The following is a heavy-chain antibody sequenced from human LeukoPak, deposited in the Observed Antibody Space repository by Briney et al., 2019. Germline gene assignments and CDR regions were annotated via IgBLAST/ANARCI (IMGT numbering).Heavy chain of an antibody. J-gene: IGHJ4*02. CDR1: GXTFSSYS. Sequence: PGGSLRLSCAASGXTFSSYSVNWVRQAPGKGLEWVSYIRGSSSTIHYADSVKGRFTISRDNAKNSLYLQMNSLRDEDTAVYYCVRDPDALDYWGQGTLVTVSS. CDR3: VRDPDALDY. V-gene: IGHV3-48*02. CDR2: IRGSSSTI.